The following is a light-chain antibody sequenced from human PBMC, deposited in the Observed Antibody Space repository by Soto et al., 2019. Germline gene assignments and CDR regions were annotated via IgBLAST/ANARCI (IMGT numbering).Light chain of an antibody. V-gene: IGKV1-39*01. Sequence: DIQMTQSPSYLSASVGDRVTITCRTSQSMSTYLNWYQQKPGKAPKLLIYAASTLQSGVPSRFSGSRSGTEATLTISSLQPEDFATYYCQQSYSTPWTFGQGTKVEIK. CDR1: QSMSTY. CDR2: AAS. J-gene: IGKJ1*01. CDR3: QQSYSTPWT.